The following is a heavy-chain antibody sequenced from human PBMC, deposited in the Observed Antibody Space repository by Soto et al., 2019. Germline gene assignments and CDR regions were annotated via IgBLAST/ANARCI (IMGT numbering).Heavy chain of an antibody. V-gene: IGHV3-48*03. CDR3: ARVDGAVAGIDY. CDR1: GFTFSSYE. CDR2: ISSSVSTI. Sequence: PGGSLRLSCAASGFTFSSYEMNWVRQAPGKGLEWVSYISSSVSTICYADSVKGRFTISRDNAKNSLYLQMNSLRAEDTAVYYCARVDGAVAGIDYWGQGTLVTVSS. D-gene: IGHD6-19*01. J-gene: IGHJ4*02.